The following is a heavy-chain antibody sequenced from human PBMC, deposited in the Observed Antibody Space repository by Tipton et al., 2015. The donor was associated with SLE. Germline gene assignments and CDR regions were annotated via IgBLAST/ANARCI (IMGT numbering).Heavy chain of an antibody. CDR3: VRGGGYYSSTIFGVATPMAV. D-gene: IGHD3-3*01. Sequence: QSGAEVKKPGASVKVSCKASGNTFNGYYIHWVRLAPGQGLEWMGWINTKNGGTNYAQKFQGRVTMTRDTSISTVYMEMSGLKSDDTAVYYCVRGGGYYSSTIFGVATPMAVWGIGTTVTVSS. J-gene: IGHJ6*04. V-gene: IGHV1-2*02. CDR2: INTKNGGT. CDR1: GNTFNGYY.